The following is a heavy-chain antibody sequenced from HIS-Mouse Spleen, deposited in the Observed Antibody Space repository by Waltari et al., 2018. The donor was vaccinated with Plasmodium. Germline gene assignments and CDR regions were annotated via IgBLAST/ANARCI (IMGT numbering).Heavy chain of an antibody. D-gene: IGHD6-19*01. J-gene: IGHJ4*02. CDR2: IYYSGST. CDR1: GGSISSSSYY. V-gene: IGHV4-39*01. Sequence: QLQLQELGPGLVKPSETLSLTCTVSGGSISSSSYYWGWIRQPPGKGLEWIGSIYYSGSTYNNPSLKSRVTISVDTSKNQFSLKLSSVTAADTAVYYCARLSIAVAGNFDYWGQGTLVTVSS. CDR3: ARLSIAVAGNFDY.